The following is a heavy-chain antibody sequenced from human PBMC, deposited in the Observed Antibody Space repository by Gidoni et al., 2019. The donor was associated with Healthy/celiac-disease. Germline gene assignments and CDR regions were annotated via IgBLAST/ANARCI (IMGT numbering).Heavy chain of an antibody. CDR3: TPGPANWGSGDAFDI. D-gene: IGHD7-27*01. V-gene: IGHV3-15*01. J-gene: IGHJ3*02. CDR1: GFTFSNAW. CDR2: IKSKTDGGTT. Sequence: EVQLVESGGGLVKPGGSLRLSCAASGFTFSNAWMSWVRQAPGKGMEWVGRIKSKTDGGTTDYAAPVKGRFTISRDDSKNTLYLQMNSLKTEDTAVYYCTPGPANWGSGDAFDIWGQGTMVTVSS.